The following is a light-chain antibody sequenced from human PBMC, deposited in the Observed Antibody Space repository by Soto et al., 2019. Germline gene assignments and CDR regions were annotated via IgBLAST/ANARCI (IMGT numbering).Light chain of an antibody. CDR1: QSVTSN. V-gene: IGKV3-15*01. Sequence: EIVLTQYSGTLSLSPGERATLSCRASQSVTSNYLAWYQQKPGQAPSRLIYGASTRATGLPARFSGSGSGTDFTLTISSLQSEDFAVYYCQQYNTWPPITFGQGTRLEIK. CDR2: GAS. J-gene: IGKJ5*01. CDR3: QQYNTWPPIT.